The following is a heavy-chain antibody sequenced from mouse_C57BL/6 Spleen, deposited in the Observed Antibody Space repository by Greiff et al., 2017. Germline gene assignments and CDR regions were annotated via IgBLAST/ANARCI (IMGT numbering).Heavy chain of an antibody. CDR2: IRNKANGYTT. V-gene: IGHV7-3*01. D-gene: IGHD2-1*01. J-gene: IGHJ2*01. CDR3: ARSIFFYGNYFDY. CDR1: GFTFTDYY. Sequence: EVQVVESGGGLVQPGGSLSLSCAASGFTFTDYYMSWVRQPPGKALEWLGFIRNKANGYTTEYSASVKGRFTISRDNSQSILYLQMMALRAEDSATYYCARSIFFYGNYFDYWGQGTTLTVSS.